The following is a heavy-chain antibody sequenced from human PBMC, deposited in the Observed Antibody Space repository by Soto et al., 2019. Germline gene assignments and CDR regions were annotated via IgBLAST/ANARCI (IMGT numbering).Heavy chain of an antibody. CDR3: AKSRNELPGTIDY. CDR1: GFTFDDYA. D-gene: IGHD1-26*01. V-gene: IGHV3-9*01. CDR2: ISWNSGSI. J-gene: IGHJ4*02. Sequence: EVQLVESGGGLVQPGRSLRLSCAASGFTFDDYAMHWVRQAPGKGLEWVSGISWNSGSIGYADSVKGRFTISRDNAKNSLYLQMNSLRAEDTALYYCAKSRNELPGTIDYWGQGTLVTVSS.